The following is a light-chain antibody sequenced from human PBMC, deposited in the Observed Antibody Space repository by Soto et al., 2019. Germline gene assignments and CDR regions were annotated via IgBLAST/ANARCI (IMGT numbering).Light chain of an antibody. CDR3: QQRSDWPLT. J-gene: IGKJ4*01. V-gene: IGKV3-11*01. Sequence: EIVLTQSPATLSLSPGERATLSCRASQSLNSYLAWFQQIPGQAPRLLIYDASNRATGIPARFSGSGSGTDFTLTISNLEPADFAVYYCQQRSDWPLTFGGGTKVEI. CDR2: DAS. CDR1: QSLNSY.